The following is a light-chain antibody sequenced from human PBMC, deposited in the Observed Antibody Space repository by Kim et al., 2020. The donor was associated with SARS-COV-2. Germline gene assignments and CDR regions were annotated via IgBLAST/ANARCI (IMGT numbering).Light chain of an antibody. J-gene: IGLJ2*01. CDR1: KLGDKY. CDR3: QAWDSSTEV. V-gene: IGLV3-1*01. Sequence: YELTQPPSVSVSPGQTASITCSGDKLGDKYACWYQQKPGQSPVLVIYQDSKRRSGIPERFSGSNSGNTATLTISGTQAMDEADYYCQAWDSSTEVFGGG. CDR2: QDS.